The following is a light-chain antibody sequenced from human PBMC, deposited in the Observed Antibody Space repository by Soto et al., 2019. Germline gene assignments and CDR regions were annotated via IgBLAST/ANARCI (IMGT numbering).Light chain of an antibody. CDR2: DAS. V-gene: IGKV3-11*01. J-gene: IGKJ4*01. CDR3: QQRSHGLT. Sequence: DILLTQSPGTLSLSPGDRATLSCRASQSVSNYVAWYQQRPGQAPRLLIYDASNRATGIPARLSGSGSGTEFTLTISSLEPEDFAVYYCQQRSHGLTFGGGTKVDIK. CDR1: QSVSNY.